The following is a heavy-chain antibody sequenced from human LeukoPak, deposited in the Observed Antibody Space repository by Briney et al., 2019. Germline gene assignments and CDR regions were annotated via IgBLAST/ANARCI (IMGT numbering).Heavy chain of an antibody. CDR3: AKLFESGTYNNFFHY. D-gene: IGHD3-10*01. J-gene: IGHJ4*02. CDR1: EFSVGSNY. V-gene: IGHV3-53*01. Sequence: GGSLRLSCAASEFSVGSNYMTWVRQAPGKGLEWVSLIYSGGSTYYADSVQGRLTISRDNSKNTLYLQMNSLRPEDTAIYYCAKLFESGTYNNFFHYWGQGTLVTVSS. CDR2: IYSGGST.